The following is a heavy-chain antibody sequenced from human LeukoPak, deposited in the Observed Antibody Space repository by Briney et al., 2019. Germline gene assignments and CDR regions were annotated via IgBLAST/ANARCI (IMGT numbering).Heavy chain of an antibody. Sequence: PSETLSLTCTVSGGSISSYYWSWIRQPPGKGLEWIGEINHSGSTNYNPSLKSRVTISVDTSKNQFSLKLSSVTAADTAVYYCARSQGAFDIWGQGTMVTVSS. CDR2: INHSGST. V-gene: IGHV4-34*01. CDR1: GGSISSYY. CDR3: ARSQGAFDI. J-gene: IGHJ3*02.